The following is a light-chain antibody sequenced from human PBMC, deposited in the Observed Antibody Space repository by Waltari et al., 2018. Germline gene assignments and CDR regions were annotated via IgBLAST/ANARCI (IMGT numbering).Light chain of an antibody. V-gene: IGKV4-1*01. CDR3: QQYYSTPPT. CDR1: QSVLYSSNNKNY. J-gene: IGKJ1*01. Sequence: DIVMTQSPDSLAVSLGERATINFKSSQSVLYSSNNKNYLTCYQQKPGPPPKLLIYWSSTRESGVPDRFRGSGSGTDFTLTISSLQAEDVAVYYCQQYYSTPPTFGQGTKVEIK. CDR2: WSS.